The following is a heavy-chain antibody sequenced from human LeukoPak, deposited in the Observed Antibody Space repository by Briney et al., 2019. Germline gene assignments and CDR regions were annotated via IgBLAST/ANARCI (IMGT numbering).Heavy chain of an antibody. CDR1: GGSISSYY. J-gene: IGHJ5*02. CDR3: ARHRGYCSSTSCSYNWFDP. CDR2: IYYSGST. Sequence: SETLSLTCTVSGGSISSYYWTWIRQPPGKGLEWIGYIYYSGSTKYNPSLKNRVNMSVDTSKNRFSLKLSSVTAADTAVYYCARHRGYCSSTSCSYNWFDPWGQGTLVTVSS. V-gene: IGHV4-59*08. D-gene: IGHD2-2*03.